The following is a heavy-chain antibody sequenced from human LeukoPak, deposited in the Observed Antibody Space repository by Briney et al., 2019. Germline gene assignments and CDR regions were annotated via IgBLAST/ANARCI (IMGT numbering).Heavy chain of an antibody. CDR2: IYYSGST. D-gene: IGHD2-21*01. CDR1: GGSISSYY. CDR3: ARVDSLIEWFDP. V-gene: IGHV4-59*01. J-gene: IGHJ5*02. Sequence: PSETLSLTCTVSGGSISSYYWRWIRQPPGKGLEWIGYIYYSGSTNYNPSLKSRITISVDTSKNQFSLKLSSVTAADTAAYYCARVDSLIEWFDPWGQGTLVTVSS.